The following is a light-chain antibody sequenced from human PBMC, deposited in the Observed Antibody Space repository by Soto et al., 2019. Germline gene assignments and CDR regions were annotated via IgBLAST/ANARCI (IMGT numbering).Light chain of an antibody. V-gene: IGLV2-14*01. CDR3: SAYTSSCTLVV. Sequence: QSALTQPASVSGSPGQSITISCTGTSSDVGGYNYVSWYQQHPGKAPKLMIYDVSNRPSGVSNRFSGSKSGNTASLTISGLQAEDEADYYCSAYTSSCTLVVFGGGTKATVL. J-gene: IGLJ2*01. CDR2: DVS. CDR1: SSDVGGYNY.